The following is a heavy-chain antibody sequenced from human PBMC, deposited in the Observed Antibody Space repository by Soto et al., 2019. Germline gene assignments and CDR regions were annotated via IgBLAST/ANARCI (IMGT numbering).Heavy chain of an antibody. D-gene: IGHD5-12*01. J-gene: IGHJ4*02. CDR2: INAGNGNT. V-gene: IGHV1-3*05. CDR1: GYTFTNYA. Sequence: QVQLVQSGAEEKKPGASVKVSCKASGYTFTNYATHLVRQAPGQRLEWMGWINAGNGNTKYSQKFQGRVTITRDTSASTAYMELSSLRSEDTAVYYFARVSGYYLPDYWGQGTLVTVSS. CDR3: ARVSGYYLPDY.